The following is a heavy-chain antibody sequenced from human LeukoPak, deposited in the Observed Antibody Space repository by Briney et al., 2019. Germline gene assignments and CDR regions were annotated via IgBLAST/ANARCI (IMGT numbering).Heavy chain of an antibody. Sequence: GGSLRLSCAASGFSLSSNSMNWFRQAPGRGLEWVSSMSTSATYIHYADSVKGRFTMSRDNAKNSLYLRMNSLRAEDTAVYYCARAPGQGPEWGQGTLVAVSS. CDR2: MSTSATYI. CDR3: ARAPGQGPE. CDR1: GFSLSSNS. V-gene: IGHV3-21*01. J-gene: IGHJ4*02. D-gene: IGHD3-10*01.